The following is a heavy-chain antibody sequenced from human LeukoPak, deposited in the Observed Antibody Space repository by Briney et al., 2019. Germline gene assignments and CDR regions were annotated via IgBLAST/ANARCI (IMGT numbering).Heavy chain of an antibody. CDR3: ARSPPATPNWFDP. CDR1: GFTLSSYA. V-gene: IGHV3-21*01. D-gene: IGHD2-15*01. CDR2: ISSSSSYI. Sequence: GGSLRLSCAASGFTLSSYAMSWVRQAPGKGLEWVSSISSSSSYIYYADSVKGRFTISRDNAKNSLYLQMNSLRAEDTAVYYCARSPPATPNWFDPWGQGTLVTVSS. J-gene: IGHJ5*02.